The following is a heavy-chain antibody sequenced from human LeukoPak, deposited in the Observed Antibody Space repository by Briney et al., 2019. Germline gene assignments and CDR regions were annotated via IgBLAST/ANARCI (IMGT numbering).Heavy chain of an antibody. CDR2: ISHSGSIL. V-gene: IGHV3-11*01. D-gene: IGHD3-22*01. CDR1: GFTFSDSF. Sequence: PGGSLRLSCAASGFTFSDSFMNWIRQAPGKGLEWLSYISHSGSILDYAESVRGRFTISRDNANHSLYLQINSLRAEDTAVYYCARGDSSGVPDYWGQGTLVTVSS. J-gene: IGHJ4*02. CDR3: ARGDSSGVPDY.